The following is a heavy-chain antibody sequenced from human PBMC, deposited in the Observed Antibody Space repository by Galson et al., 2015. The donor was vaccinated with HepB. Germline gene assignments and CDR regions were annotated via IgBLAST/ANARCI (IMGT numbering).Heavy chain of an antibody. Sequence: SLRLSCAASGFTFSSYGMHWVRQAPGKGLEWVAFIRYDGSNKYYADSVKGRFTISRDNSKNTLYLQMSSLKASDTAMYYCARLKTNFDYWGQGTLVTASS. CDR1: GFTFSSYG. D-gene: IGHD4-11*01. J-gene: IGHJ4*02. V-gene: IGHV3-33*01. CDR2: IRYDGSNK. CDR3: ARLKTNFDY.